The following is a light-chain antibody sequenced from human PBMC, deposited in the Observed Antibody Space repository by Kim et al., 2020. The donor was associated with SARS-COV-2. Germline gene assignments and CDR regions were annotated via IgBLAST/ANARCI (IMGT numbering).Light chain of an antibody. J-gene: IGKJ5*01. V-gene: IGKV3D-15*01. Sequence: SPGERATLSCRASQSVRTKLAWYQQKPGQAPGLLIYGASTRATGIPARFSGSGSGTDFTLTISSLQSEDFAVYFCQQYDNWPPITFGQGTRLEIK. CDR2: GAS. CDR1: QSVRTK. CDR3: QQYDNWPPIT.